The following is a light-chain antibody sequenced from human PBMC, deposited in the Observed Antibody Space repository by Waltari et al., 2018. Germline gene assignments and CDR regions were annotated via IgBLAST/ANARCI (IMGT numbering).Light chain of an antibody. CDR2: DAS. CDR3: QKYVSLPAT. J-gene: IGKJ1*01. V-gene: IGKV3-20*01. CDR1: QRVGRY. Sequence: EIVWTQSPATLSLSPGERATLYCRASQRVGRYLAWYQQKPGQAPRLLIYDASIRATGIPDRFSGSGSGTDFSLTISRLEPEDFAVYYCQKYVSLPATFGQGTKVEIK.